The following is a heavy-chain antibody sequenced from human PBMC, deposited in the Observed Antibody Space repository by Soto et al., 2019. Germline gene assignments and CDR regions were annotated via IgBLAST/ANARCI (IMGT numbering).Heavy chain of an antibody. CDR2: IYYSGST. CDR3: AREVIAVAGTGLWYFDL. J-gene: IGHJ2*01. D-gene: IGHD6-19*01. CDR1: GGSISRGGYY. V-gene: IGHV4-31*03. Sequence: QVQLQESGPGLVKPSQTLSLTCTVSGGSISRGGYYWSWIRQHPGMGLEWIGYIYYSGSTYYNPSLQRRVTISVDTSKNQFSLKLTSVTAADTAVYYCAREVIAVAGTGLWYFDLWGRGTLVTVSS.